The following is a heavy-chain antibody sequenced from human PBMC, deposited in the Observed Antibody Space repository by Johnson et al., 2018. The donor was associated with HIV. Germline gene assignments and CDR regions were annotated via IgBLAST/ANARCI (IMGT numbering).Heavy chain of an antibody. J-gene: IGHJ3*02. D-gene: IGHD3-22*01. CDR3: ARDAERSSDYPPDAFDI. V-gene: IGHV3-48*04. CDR1: GFSFSIYS. Sequence: VQLVESGGGLVQPGGSLRLSCAASGFSFSIYSMHWVRQAPGKGLEWVSSISGSGSPTYYTDSLKGRFTISIDNDKSSLFLQLNNLRTEDTAVYYRARDAERSSDYPPDAFDIWGQGTMVTVSS. CDR2: ISGSGSPT.